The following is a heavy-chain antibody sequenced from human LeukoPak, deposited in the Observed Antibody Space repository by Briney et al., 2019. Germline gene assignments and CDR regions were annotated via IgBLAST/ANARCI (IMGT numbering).Heavy chain of an antibody. V-gene: IGHV4-59*01. CDR1: GGSISNYY. J-gene: IGHJ4*02. CDR2: IYYSGST. D-gene: IGHD6-19*01. CDR3: ARAYSSGWRVDY. Sequence: PSETLSLTCTVSGGSISNYYWSWIRQPPGKGLEWIGYIYYSGSTNYNPSLKSRVTISVDTSKNQFSLKLSSVTAADTAVYYCARAYSSGWRVDYRGQGTLVTVSS.